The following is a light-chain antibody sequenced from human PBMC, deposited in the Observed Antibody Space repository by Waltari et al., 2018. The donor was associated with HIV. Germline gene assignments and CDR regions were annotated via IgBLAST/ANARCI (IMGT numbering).Light chain of an antibody. CDR2: KAS. CDR1: QSISNW. Sequence: DIQMTQSPSTLSASVGDRVTIPCRASQSISNWLAWYQQKPGKAPKLLIYKASSLESGVPSRFSGSGSGTEFTLTISSLQPDDFATYDCQQYNSYPITFGQGTRLEIK. V-gene: IGKV1-5*03. J-gene: IGKJ5*01. CDR3: QQYNSYPIT.